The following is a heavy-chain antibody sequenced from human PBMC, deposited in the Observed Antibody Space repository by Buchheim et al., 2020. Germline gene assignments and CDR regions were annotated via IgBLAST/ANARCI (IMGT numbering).Heavy chain of an antibody. CDR2: ISSSSSTI. D-gene: IGHD3-3*01. Sequence: EVQLVESGGGLVQPGGSLRLSCAASGFTFSSYSMNWVRQAPGKGLGWVSYISSSSSTIYYADSVKGRFTISRDNAKNSLYLQMNSLRAEDTAVYYCARDRYDFWSGYYSSLGYYYGMDVWGQGTT. V-gene: IGHV3-48*04. CDR1: GFTFSSYS. J-gene: IGHJ6*02. CDR3: ARDRYDFWSGYYSSLGYYYGMDV.